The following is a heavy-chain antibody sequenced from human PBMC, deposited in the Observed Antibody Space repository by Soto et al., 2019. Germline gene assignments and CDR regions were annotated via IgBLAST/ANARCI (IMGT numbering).Heavy chain of an antibody. D-gene: IGHD4-4*01. J-gene: IGHJ6*02. CDR3: ASLDDYSNYAYGMDV. Sequence: SETLSLTCAVYGGSFSGYYWSWIRQPPGKGLEWIGEINHSGSTNYNPSLKSRVTISVDTSKNQFSLKLSSVTAADTAVYYCASLDDYSNYAYGMDVWGQGTTVTVSS. CDR1: GGSFSGYY. V-gene: IGHV4-34*01. CDR2: INHSGST.